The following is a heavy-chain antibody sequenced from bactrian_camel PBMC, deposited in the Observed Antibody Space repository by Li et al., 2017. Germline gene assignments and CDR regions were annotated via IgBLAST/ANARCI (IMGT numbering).Heavy chain of an antibody. CDR2: IDRDGRA. CDR1: GYTSTTSC. D-gene: IGHD1*01. V-gene: IGHV3S53*01. J-gene: IGHJ4*01. CDR3: AADLVTDEPSLVEREYYY. Sequence: QVQLVESGGGSVQAGESRRLSCVTSGYTSTTSCVAWVRQAPGKQREGVVSIDRDGRATYADSVKGRFTISRDGAKNIITLQMHSLKPEDTATYYCAADLVTDEPSLVEREYYYWGQGTQVTVS.